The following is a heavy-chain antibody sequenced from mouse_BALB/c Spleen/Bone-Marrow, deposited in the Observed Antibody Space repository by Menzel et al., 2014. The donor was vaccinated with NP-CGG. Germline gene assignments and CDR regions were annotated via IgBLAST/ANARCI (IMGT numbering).Heavy chain of an antibody. Sequence: QVQLQQSGAELVKPGASVKMSCTASGYTFTSYWMHWVKQRPGQGLEWIGVIDPSDSYTSYNQKFKGKATLTVDTSSSTAYMQLSSLTSEDSAVYYCTRSRYYGNWFAYWGQGTLVTVSA. V-gene: IGHV1S127*01. CDR2: IDPSDSYT. D-gene: IGHD2-1*01. J-gene: IGHJ3*01. CDR3: TRSRYYGNWFAY. CDR1: GYTFTSYW.